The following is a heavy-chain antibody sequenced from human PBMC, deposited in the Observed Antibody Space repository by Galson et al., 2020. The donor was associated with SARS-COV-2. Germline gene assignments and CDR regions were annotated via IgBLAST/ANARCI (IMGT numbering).Heavy chain of an antibody. CDR1: GFTLRDYA. CDR2: IGTNAAST. CDR3: LRGGSNWYRHFDL. D-gene: IGHD3-16*01. J-gene: IGHJ2*01. V-gene: IGHV3-64D*08. Sequence: GESLKISCSASGFTLRDYAMHWVRQAPGKGLEYISAIGTNAASTYNADSVKGRFNVSRDNSKNTLYLQMSSLRPEDTAVYYCLRGGSNWYRHFDLWGRGTLVTVSS.